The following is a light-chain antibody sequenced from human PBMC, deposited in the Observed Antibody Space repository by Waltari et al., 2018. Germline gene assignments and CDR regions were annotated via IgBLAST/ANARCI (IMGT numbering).Light chain of an antibody. V-gene: IGKV1-9*01. CDR2: GAS. J-gene: IGKJ5*01. Sequence: DIQLTPSPSFLSASVGDRVTITCRASQGISSYLAWFQQKPGKAPNLLIYGASTLQSGVPSRFSGSGSGTEFTLTISSLQPEDFATYYCQQLSSYPITFGQGTRLEIK. CDR1: QGISSY. CDR3: QQLSSYPIT.